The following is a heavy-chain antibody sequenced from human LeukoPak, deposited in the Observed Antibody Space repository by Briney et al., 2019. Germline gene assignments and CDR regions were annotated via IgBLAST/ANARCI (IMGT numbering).Heavy chain of an antibody. CDR3: ARDLWYYDRERYAFDI. D-gene: IGHD3-22*01. CDR1: GGSISSYY. CDR2: IYYSGST. V-gene: IGHV4-59*01. J-gene: IGHJ3*02. Sequence: IPSETLSLTCTVSGGSISSYYWSWIRQPPGKGLEWIGYIYYSGSTNYNPSLKSRVTISVDTSKNQFSLKLSSVTAADTAVYYCARDLWYYDRERYAFDIWGQGTMVTVSS.